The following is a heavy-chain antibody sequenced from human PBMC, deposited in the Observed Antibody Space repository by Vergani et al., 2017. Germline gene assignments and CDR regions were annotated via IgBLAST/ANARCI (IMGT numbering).Heavy chain of an antibody. V-gene: IGHV3-30*18. CDR2: ISNDGGNK. Sequence: VQLVESGGGLVQSGTSLRLSCAASGFSFGSYGMHWVRQSPGKGLEWVAVISNDGGNKYYADSVKGRFTISRDTSKKTLSLQMRSLRADDTAVYYCAKDGRENSDYGYFDYWGQGTLVTVSS. J-gene: IGHJ4*02. CDR3: AKDGRENSDYGYFDY. D-gene: IGHD4-17*01. CDR1: GFSFGSYG.